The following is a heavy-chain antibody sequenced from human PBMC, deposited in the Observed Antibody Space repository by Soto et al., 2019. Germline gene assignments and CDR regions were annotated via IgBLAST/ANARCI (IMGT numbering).Heavy chain of an antibody. CDR1: GGSISSSSYY. CDR2: IYYSGST. Sequence: QLQLQESGPGLVKPSETLSLTCTVSGGSISSSSYYWGWIRQPPGKGLEWIGSIYYSGSTYYNPSLKSRVTISVDTSKNQLSLTLSAVTAADTAVYYCAHMAGGAHDYIWGSYPITDYWGQGTLVTVSS. V-gene: IGHV4-39*01. D-gene: IGHD3-16*02. CDR3: AHMAGGAHDYIWGSYPITDY. J-gene: IGHJ4*02.